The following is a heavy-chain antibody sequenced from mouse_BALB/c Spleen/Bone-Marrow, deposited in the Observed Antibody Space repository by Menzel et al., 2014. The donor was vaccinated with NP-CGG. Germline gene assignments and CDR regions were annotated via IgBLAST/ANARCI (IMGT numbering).Heavy chain of an antibody. D-gene: IGHD1-1*01. CDR2: IDPANGNT. CDR1: GFNIKDTY. Sequence: VQLQQSGAELVKPGASVKLSCTASGFNIKDTYMHWVKQRPEQGLEWIGRIDPANGNTKYDPKFQGKATITADTSSNTAYLQLSSLTSEDTAVYYCARYYYGSSYAMDYWGQGTSVTGSS. J-gene: IGHJ4*01. CDR3: ARYYYGSSYAMDY. V-gene: IGHV14-3*02.